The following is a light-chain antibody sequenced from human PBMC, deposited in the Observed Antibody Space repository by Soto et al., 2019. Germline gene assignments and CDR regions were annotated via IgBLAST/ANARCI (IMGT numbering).Light chain of an antibody. CDR2: DVS. CDR1: QSISSW. V-gene: IGKV1-5*01. Sequence: DIQMTQSPSTLSAPVGDRVTITCRASQSISSWLAWYQQKPGKAPKLLISDVSSLERGVPSRFSGSGSATEFTLTISGLQSDDFATYYCQQYKDYVWTFGQGTKVDI. CDR3: QQYKDYVWT. J-gene: IGKJ1*01.